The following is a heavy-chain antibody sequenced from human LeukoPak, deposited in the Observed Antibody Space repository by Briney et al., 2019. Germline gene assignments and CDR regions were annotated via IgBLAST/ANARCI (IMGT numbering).Heavy chain of an antibody. V-gene: IGHV4-59*08. CDR2: IYYSEST. CDR3: GSTNYKASLQSRVTISVDKSMTQFSLTLSSVNAAETAVYYCARVPPARYYYYYYMDV. Sequence: PSETLSLICTVCGGSISIYYWSWIRQPPRKGLEWIGYIYYSESTIFNPSLKSRVTISLDTSKNQFFLNLSSVTASDPPLYYCGSTNYKASLQSRVTISVDKSMTQFSLTLSSVNAAETAVYYCARVPPARYYYYYYMDVWGKGTTVTVSS. J-gene: IGHJ6*03. CDR1: GGSISIYY. D-gene: IGHD3-10*01.